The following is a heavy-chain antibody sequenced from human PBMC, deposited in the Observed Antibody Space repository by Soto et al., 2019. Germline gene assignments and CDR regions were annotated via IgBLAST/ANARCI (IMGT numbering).Heavy chain of an antibody. Sequence: QVQLVQSGAEVRKPGASVRVSCKASGYTFDAFDIHWVRQATGQGLELMGWMNPYTGETAYTQTFRGRVSMTRDTSVSTAYLELTSLASEDSAINFCWRQAGGASTPGDDYWGQGTLVTVSS. D-gene: IGHD2-15*01. V-gene: IGHV1-8*01. CDR1: GYTFDAFD. CDR3: WRQAGGASTPGDDY. J-gene: IGHJ4*02. CDR2: MNPYTGET.